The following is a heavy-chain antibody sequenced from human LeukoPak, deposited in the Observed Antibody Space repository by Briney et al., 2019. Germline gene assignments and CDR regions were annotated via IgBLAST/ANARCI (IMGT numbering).Heavy chain of an antibody. J-gene: IGHJ1*01. CDR2: IRYDGSNK. CDR3: ATSRYYYDSSGYPEYFQH. CDR1: GFTFSSYG. D-gene: IGHD3-22*01. V-gene: IGHV3-30*02. Sequence: SGGSLRLSCAASGFTFSSYGMHWVRQAPGKGLEWVAFIRYDGSNKYYADSVKGRFTISRDNSKNTLYLRMNSLRAEDTAVYYCATSRYYYDSSGYPEYFQHWGQGTLVTVSS.